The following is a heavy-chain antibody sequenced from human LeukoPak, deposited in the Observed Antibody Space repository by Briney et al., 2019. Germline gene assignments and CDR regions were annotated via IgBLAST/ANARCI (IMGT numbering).Heavy chain of an antibody. J-gene: IGHJ4*02. CDR3: ARHLGSATAMHLDY. CDR2: IYYSGST. Sequence: SGTLSLTCAVSGGSISSNNWWSWFRQPPGKGLEWIGYIYYSGSTNYNPSLKSRVTISVDTSKNQFSLRLSSATAADTAVYYCARHLGSATAMHLDYWGQGPLVTVPS. D-gene: IGHD2-2*01. CDR1: GGSISSNNW. V-gene: IGHV4-4*02.